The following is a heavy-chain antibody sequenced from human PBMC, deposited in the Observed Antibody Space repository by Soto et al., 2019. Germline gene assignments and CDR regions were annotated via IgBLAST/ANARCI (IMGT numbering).Heavy chain of an antibody. CDR2: INPSGGST. D-gene: IGHD5-12*01. J-gene: IGHJ5*02. CDR1: GYTFTSYY. V-gene: IGHV1-46*01. CDR3: ARDPERKDGYNGWFDP. Sequence: QVQLVQSGAEVKKPGASVKVSCKASGYTFTSYYMHWVRQAPGQGLEWMGIINPSGGSTSYAQKFQGRVTMTRDTSTSTVYMELSSLRSEDTAVYYCARDPERKDGYNGWFDPWGQGTLVTVSS.